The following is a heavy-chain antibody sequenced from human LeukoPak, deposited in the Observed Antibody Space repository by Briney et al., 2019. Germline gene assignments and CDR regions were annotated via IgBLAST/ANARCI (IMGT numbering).Heavy chain of an antibody. CDR2: IYFSETT. CDR3: ASPSKLVISRGGFDI. Sequence: SETLSLTCTVSGGSSSDTTYYWAWIRQPPGKGLEWIGSIYFSETTYNPSLKSRITISADTSKKHFSLKLSPLTAAATAVYYCASPSKLVISRGGFDIWGQGTMVTVSA. D-gene: IGHD3-22*01. V-gene: IGHV4-39*02. CDR1: GGSSSDTTYY. J-gene: IGHJ3*02.